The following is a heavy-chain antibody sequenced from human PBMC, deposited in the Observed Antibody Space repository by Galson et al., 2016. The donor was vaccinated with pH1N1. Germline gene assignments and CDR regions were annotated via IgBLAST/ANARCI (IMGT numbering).Heavy chain of an antibody. CDR2: IDPSNGGT. CDR1: GYAFTSHY. D-gene: IGHD7-27*01. CDR3: IRDLGRLRDF. V-gene: IGHV1-46*03. J-gene: IGHJ4*02. Sequence: SVKVSCKASGYAFTSHYIHWVRQAPGQGLEWMGVIDPSNGGTTFAQKFQGLVTMTRDTSTSTVYMEVSGLKADDTAVYYCIRDLGRLRDFWGQGTLVTVSS.